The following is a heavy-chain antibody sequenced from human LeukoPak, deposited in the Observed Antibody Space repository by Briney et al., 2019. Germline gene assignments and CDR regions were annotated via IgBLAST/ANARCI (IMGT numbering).Heavy chain of an antibody. D-gene: IGHD2-15*01. V-gene: IGHV3-48*01. CDR3: CLGYCSGGSCYKGDY. J-gene: IGHJ4*02. CDR1: GLTFGTYT. Sequence: GGSLRLSCAASGLTFGTYTMNWVRQAPGKGLQWVSYISLSSSTMYYADSVKGRFTISRDNANNSLYLQMNSLRAEDTAVYYCCLGYCSGGSCYKGDYWGQGTLVTVSS. CDR2: ISLSSSTM.